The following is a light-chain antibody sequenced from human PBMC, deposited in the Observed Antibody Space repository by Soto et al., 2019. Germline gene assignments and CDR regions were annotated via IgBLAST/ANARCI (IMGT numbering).Light chain of an antibody. V-gene: IGKV4-1*01. Sequence: DIVMTQSPDSLAVSLGERATINCKSSQSVLYSSNNKNYLAWYQQKPGQPPKLLIYWASTRESGVPDRFSGSGSGTDFTLTISSLQAEDVVVYFCQQYYNIPRTFGQGTKVEIK. J-gene: IGKJ1*01. CDR3: QQYYNIPRT. CDR2: WAS. CDR1: QSVLYSSNNKNY.